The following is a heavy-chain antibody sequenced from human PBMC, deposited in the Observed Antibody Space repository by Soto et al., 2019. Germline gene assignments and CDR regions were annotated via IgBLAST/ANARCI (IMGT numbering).Heavy chain of an antibody. J-gene: IGHJ6*02. V-gene: IGHV1-69*01. CDR2: IIPFSGTV. Sequence: QVQVVQSGAEVKKPGSSVKVSCKTSGGSFMSQAISWVRQAPGQGPEWMGGIIPFSGTVTYTQRFQGRLTLTADEPTKTAYMELTSLRSEDTAVYYCARPQPSGISNYYFKYGMDVWGQGTAVTVSS. CDR3: ARPQPSGISNYYFKYGMDV. CDR1: GGSFMSQA. D-gene: IGHD6-13*01.